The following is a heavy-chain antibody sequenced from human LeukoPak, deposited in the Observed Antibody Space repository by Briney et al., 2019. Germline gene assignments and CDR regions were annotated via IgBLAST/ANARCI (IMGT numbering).Heavy chain of an antibody. CDR1: GGSISSSSYY. V-gene: IGHV4-39*01. D-gene: IGHD2-21*01. J-gene: IGHJ5*02. Sequence: PSETLSLTCTVSGGSISSSSYYWGWIRQPPGKGLEWIGSIYYSGSTYYNPSLKSRVTISVDTSKNQFSLKLSSVTAADTAVYYCARHAVVVIANNWFDPWSQGTLVTVSS. CDR2: IYYSGST. CDR3: ARHAVVVIANNWFDP.